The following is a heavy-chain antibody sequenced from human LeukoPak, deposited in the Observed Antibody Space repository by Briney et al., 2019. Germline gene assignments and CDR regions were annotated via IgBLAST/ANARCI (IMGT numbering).Heavy chain of an antibody. D-gene: IGHD6-19*01. J-gene: IGHJ4*02. CDR2: IIPIFGTA. Sequence: SVKVSCKASGGTFSSYGINWVRQAPGQGLEWMGGIIPIFGTANYAQKFQGRVTITADESTSTAYMELSSLRSEDTAVYYCARALDSSGWYSGFDYWGQGTLVTVSS. CDR3: ARALDSSGWYSGFDY. CDR1: GGTFSSYG. V-gene: IGHV1-69*01.